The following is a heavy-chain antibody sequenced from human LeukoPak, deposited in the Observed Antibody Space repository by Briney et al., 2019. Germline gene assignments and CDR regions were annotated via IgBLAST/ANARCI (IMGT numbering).Heavy chain of an antibody. V-gene: IGHV3-30*18. Sequence: PGGSLRLSCAASGFTFSSYGMHWVRQAPGKGLEWVAVISYDGSNKYYADSVKGRSTISRDNSKNTRYLQMNSLRAEDTAVYYCAKDYGGNSILDYWGQGTLVTVSS. CDR1: GFTFSSYG. J-gene: IGHJ4*02. CDR3: AKDYGGNSILDY. CDR2: ISYDGSNK. D-gene: IGHD4-23*01.